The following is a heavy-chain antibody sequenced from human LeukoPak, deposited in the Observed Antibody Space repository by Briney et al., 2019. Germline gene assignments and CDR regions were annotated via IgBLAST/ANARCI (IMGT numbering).Heavy chain of an antibody. CDR3: VRGTGY. V-gene: IGHV3-64D*06. CDR1: GFTFSTYV. J-gene: IGHJ4*02. CDR2: ISSNGDNT. Sequence: GGSLRLSCSVSGFTFSTYVMHWVRQAPGKGLQYVSAISSNGDNTYYADSVKGRFTISRDNSKNTLYLQMSSLRADDTAVYYCVRGTGYWGQGTLVTVSS.